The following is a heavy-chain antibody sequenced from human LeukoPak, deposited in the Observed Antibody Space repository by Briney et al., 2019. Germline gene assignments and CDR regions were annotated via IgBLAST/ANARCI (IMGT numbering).Heavy chain of an antibody. CDR2: ISYDGSNK. J-gene: IGHJ4*02. D-gene: IGHD1-26*01. CDR1: GFTFSSYG. V-gene: IGHV3-30*03. Sequence: GGSLRLSCAASGFTFSSYGMHWVRQAPGKGLEWVAVISYDGSNKYYADSVKGRFTISRDNSKNTLYLQMNSLRAEDTAVYYCAREAVGATKRAYWGQGTLVTVSS. CDR3: AREAVGATKRAY.